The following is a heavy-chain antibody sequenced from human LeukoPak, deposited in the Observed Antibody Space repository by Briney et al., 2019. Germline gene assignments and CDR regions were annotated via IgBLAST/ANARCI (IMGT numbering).Heavy chain of an antibody. J-gene: IGHJ4*02. Sequence: GGSLRLSCSASGFTFSSYATHWVRQAPGRGLEYASGITANGGSTYYADSVKGRFTISRDNSKNTLYLQMSSLRAEDTAVYYCVKGTRLVRDYFDYWGQGTLVTVSS. CDR3: VKGTRLVRDYFDY. D-gene: IGHD4-23*01. CDR1: GFTFSSYA. V-gene: IGHV3-64D*08. CDR2: ITANGGST.